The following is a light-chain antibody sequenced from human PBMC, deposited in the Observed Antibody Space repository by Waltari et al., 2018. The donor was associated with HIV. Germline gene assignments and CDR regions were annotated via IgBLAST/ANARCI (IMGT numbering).Light chain of an antibody. J-gene: IGLJ2*01. CDR2: DVS. CDR1: SSAIGGYKY. Sequence: QSALTQPASVSGFPRQTITISCTGSSSAIGGYKYVTRHQSYPGNDPQLITYDVSSRPSGFSVRFSVSKSGNTASLAISWLRAGDEADYYCSSYTSTSSPLLFGGGTKLTVL. V-gene: IGLV2-14*01. CDR3: SSYTSTSSPLL.